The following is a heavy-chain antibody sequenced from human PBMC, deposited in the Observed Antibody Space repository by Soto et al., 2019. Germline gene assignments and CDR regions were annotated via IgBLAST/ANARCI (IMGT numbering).Heavy chain of an antibody. J-gene: IGHJ1*01. CDR1: GYSFSNYW. V-gene: IGHV5-10-1*01. CDR3: ARLDYGGNTGTDFHH. Sequence: PGESLKISCMGSGYSFSNYWISWVRQMPGKGLEWMGRIDPSDSYTNYSPSFQGHVTISADKSISTAYLQWSSLKASDTAMYYCARLDYGGNTGTDFHHWGQGTLVTVSS. CDR2: IDPSDSYT. D-gene: IGHD4-17*01.